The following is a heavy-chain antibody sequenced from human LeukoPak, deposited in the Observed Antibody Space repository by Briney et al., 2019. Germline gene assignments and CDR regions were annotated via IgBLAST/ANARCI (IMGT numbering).Heavy chain of an antibody. CDR2: VGTAGDT. CDR1: GFTLSSYD. CDR3: ARVGSGSAFDI. D-gene: IGHD3-10*01. Sequence: GGPLILSCAASGFTLSSYDIHWVRQITGKGLEWVSSVGTAGDTYYADSVKGRLTISREKAKNSLYLHMNSLRAGDTAVYYCARVGSGSAFDIWGQGTKVTVSS. J-gene: IGHJ3*02. V-gene: IGHV3-13*04.